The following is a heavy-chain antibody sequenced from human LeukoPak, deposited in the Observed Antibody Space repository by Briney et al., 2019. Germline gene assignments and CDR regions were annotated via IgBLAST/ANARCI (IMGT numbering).Heavy chain of an antibody. CDR3: ARDGYCSSTSCYDI. J-gene: IGHJ3*02. Sequence: SETLSLTCIVSGGSISSGSYYWSWIRQPAGKGLEWIGRIYTSGSTNYNPSLKSRVTISVDTSKNQFSLKLSSVTAADTAVYYCARDGYCSSTSCYDIWGQGTMVTVSS. D-gene: IGHD2-2*03. CDR1: GGSISSGSYY. V-gene: IGHV4-61*02. CDR2: IYTSGST.